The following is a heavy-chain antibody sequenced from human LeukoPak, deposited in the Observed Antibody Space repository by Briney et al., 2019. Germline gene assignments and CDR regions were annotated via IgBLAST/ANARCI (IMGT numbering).Heavy chain of an antibody. CDR3: ARDLTGDQFFDP. J-gene: IGHJ5*02. CDR1: GYSLTGYY. Sequence: GASVKVSCKASGYSLTGYYMHWVRQAPGQGPEWMGWMSFNSGATNYARRLQARITMTRDTSISTAYMELSRLTSDDTAVYYCARDLTGDQFFDPWGQGTLVTVSS. CDR2: MSFNSGAT. V-gene: IGHV1-2*02. D-gene: IGHD7-27*01.